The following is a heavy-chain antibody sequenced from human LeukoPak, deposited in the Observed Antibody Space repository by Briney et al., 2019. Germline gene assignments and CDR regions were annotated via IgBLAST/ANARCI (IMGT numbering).Heavy chain of an antibody. Sequence: PSETLSLTCAVYGGSFSGYYWSWIRQPPGKGLEWIGEINHSGSTNYSPSLKSRVTISVDTSKNQFSLKLSSVTAADTAVYYRARGPPEDGYNWGLDYWGQGTLVTVSS. CDR3: ARGPPEDGYNWGLDY. J-gene: IGHJ4*02. D-gene: IGHD5-24*01. CDR2: INHSGST. V-gene: IGHV4-34*01. CDR1: GGSFSGYY.